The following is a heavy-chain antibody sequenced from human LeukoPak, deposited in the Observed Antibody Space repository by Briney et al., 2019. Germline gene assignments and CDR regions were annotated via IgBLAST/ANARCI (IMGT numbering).Heavy chain of an antibody. CDR1: GGSITSYY. J-gene: IGHJ3*02. CDR3: AREEASHAFDI. Sequence: SETLSLTCTVPGGSITSYYWSWIRQPPGKGLEWIGYIYYSGSTNYNPSLKSRVTISVDTSKNQFSLKLSSVTAADTAVYYCAREEASHAFDIWGQGTMVTVSS. CDR2: IYYSGST. V-gene: IGHV4-59*01.